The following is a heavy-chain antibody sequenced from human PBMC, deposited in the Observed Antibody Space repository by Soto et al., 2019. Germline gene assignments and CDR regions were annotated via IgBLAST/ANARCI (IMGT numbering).Heavy chain of an antibody. CDR3: AKDPLGYCTNGVCLGYFDY. J-gene: IGHJ4*02. V-gene: IGHV3-30*18. D-gene: IGHD2-8*01. CDR2: ISYDGSNK. CDR1: GFTFISYG. Sequence: LRLSCAASGFTFISYGMHWVRQAPGKWLEWVAVISYDGSNKYYADSVKGRFTISRDNSKNTLYLQMNSLRAEDTAVYYCAKDPLGYCTNGVCLGYFDYWGQGTLVTVSS.